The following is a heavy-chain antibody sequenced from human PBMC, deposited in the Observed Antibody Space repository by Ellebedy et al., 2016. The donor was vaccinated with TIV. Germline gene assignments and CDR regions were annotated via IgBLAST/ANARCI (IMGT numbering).Heavy chain of an antibody. CDR2: IRNEAKSYTT. J-gene: IGHJ4*02. Sequence: PRGSLRLSCAASGFTFSDHYMDWVRQAPGKGLEWVGRIRNEAKSYTTEYAASVKGRLTISRDDSKNSLYLQMNSLKTEDTAAYYCARGTPGYTGYDYFDYWGQGTLVTVSS. CDR3: ARGTPGYTGYDYFDY. CDR1: GFTFSDHY. V-gene: IGHV3-72*01. D-gene: IGHD5-12*01.